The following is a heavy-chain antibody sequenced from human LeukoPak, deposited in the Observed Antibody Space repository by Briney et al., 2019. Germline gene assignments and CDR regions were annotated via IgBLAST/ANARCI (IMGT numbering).Heavy chain of an antibody. CDR3: AREVYDSSGYYYGPRNYYYYYYMDV. V-gene: IGHV4-61*02. J-gene: IGHJ6*03. CDR2: IYTSGST. Sequence: PSQTLSLTCTVSGGSISSGSYYWSWIRQPAGKGLEWIGRIYTSGSTNYNPSLKSRVTMSVDTSKNQFSLKLSSVTAADTAVYYCAREVYDSSGYYYGPRNYYYYYYMDVWGKGTTVTISS. CDR1: GGSISSGSYY. D-gene: IGHD3-22*01.